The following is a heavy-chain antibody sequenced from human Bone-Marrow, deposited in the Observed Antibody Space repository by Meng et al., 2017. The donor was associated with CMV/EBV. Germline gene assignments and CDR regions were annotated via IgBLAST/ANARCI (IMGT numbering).Heavy chain of an antibody. V-gene: IGHV4-34*01. Sequence: GSFSGYYRSCIRQPPGKGLEWIGEINHSGSTNYNPSLKSRVTISVDTSKNQFSLKLSSVTAADTAVYYCARGYCSSTSCRNYWYFDLWGRGTLVTVSS. J-gene: IGHJ2*01. CDR2: INHSGST. D-gene: IGHD2-2*01. CDR3: ARGYCSSTSCRNYWYFDL. CDR1: GSFSGYY.